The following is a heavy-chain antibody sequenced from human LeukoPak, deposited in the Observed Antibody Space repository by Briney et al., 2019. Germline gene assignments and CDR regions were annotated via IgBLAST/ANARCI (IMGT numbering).Heavy chain of an antibody. Sequence: SQKVSTNGSQDTFSRFDNRLLPQAPGQPLFCFPIVLPIVGTANYAQKFQGRVTITTDESTSTAYMELSSLRSEDTAVYYCARGRWLVDSARNYYYYYYMDVWGKGTTVTVSS. V-gene: IGHV1-69*05. D-gene: IGHD6-19*01. CDR1: QDTFSRFD. J-gene: IGHJ6*03. CDR2: VLPIVGTA. CDR3: ARGRWLVDSARNYYYYYYMDV.